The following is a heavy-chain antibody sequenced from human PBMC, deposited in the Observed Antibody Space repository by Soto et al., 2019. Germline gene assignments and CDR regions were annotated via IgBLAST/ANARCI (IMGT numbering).Heavy chain of an antibody. J-gene: IGHJ5*02. CDR1: GGSFSGYY. V-gene: IGHV4-34*01. Sequence: SETLSLTCAVYGGSFSGYYWSWIRQPPGKGLEWIGEINHSGSTNYNPSLKSRVTISVGTSKNQFSLKLSSVTAADTAVYYCARGLGYCSSTSCKGEDWFDPWGQGTLATVSS. CDR3: ARGLGYCSSTSCKGEDWFDP. D-gene: IGHD2-2*01. CDR2: INHSGST.